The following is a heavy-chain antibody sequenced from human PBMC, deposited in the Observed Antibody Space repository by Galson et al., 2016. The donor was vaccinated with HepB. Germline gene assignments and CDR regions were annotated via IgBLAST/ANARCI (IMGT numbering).Heavy chain of an antibody. Sequence: QSGAEVKKPGESLKISCKASGYTFTDYWIGWVRQMPGKGLEWIGIIFPSDSEARYSPSIQGQVTISADKSVSTAYLQWSSLKVSDTAMYYCARPPLVGAADPFDFWGRGTLVTVSS. CDR2: IFPSDSEA. D-gene: IGHD2-15*01. CDR1: GYTFTDYW. J-gene: IGHJ4*02. V-gene: IGHV5-51*01. CDR3: ARPPLVGAADPFDF.